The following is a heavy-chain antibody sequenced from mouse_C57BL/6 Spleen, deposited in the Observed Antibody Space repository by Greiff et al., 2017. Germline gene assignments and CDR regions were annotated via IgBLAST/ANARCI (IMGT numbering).Heavy chain of an antibody. J-gene: IGHJ2*01. CDR1: GYTFTSYW. Sequence: QVQLPQPGAELVMPGASVKLSCKASGYTFTSYWMHWVKQRPGQGLEWIGEIDPSDSYTNYNQKFKGKSTFTVDESSSTSYMQLSSLTSEDSAVYYCARNWDYYGSHYWGQGTTLTVSS. D-gene: IGHD1-1*01. CDR3: ARNWDYYGSHY. CDR2: IDPSDSYT. V-gene: IGHV1-69*01.